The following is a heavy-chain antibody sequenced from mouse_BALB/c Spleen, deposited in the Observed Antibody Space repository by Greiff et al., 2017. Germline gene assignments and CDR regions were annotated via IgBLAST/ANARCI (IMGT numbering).Heavy chain of an antibody. CDR2: IWGDGST. CDR3: ARVLLRLRGAMDY. D-gene: IGHD1-2*01. Sequence: VKLVESGPGLVAPSQSLSITCTVSGFSLTGYGVNWVRQPPGKGLEWLGMIWGDGSTDYNSALKSRLSISKDNSKSQVFLKMNSLQTDDTARYYCARVLLRLRGAMDYWGQGTSVTVSS. CDR1: GFSLTGYG. V-gene: IGHV2-6-7*01. J-gene: IGHJ4*01.